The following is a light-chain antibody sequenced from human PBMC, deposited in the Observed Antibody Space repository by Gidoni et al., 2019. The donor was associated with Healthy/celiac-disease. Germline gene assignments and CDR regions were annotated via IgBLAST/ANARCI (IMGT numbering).Light chain of an antibody. V-gene: IGKV1-33*01. Sequence: DIQMTQSPSSLSASVGDRVTITCQASQDISNYLNWYQQKPGKAPKLLIYDASNLETGVPSSFSGSGSGTDFTFPISSLQPEDIATYSCQQYDNLPITFGQGTRLEIK. J-gene: IGKJ5*01. CDR3: QQYDNLPIT. CDR1: QDISNY. CDR2: DAS.